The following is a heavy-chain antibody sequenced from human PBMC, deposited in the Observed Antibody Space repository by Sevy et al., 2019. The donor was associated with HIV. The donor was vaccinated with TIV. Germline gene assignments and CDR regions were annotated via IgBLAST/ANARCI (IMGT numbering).Heavy chain of an antibody. Sequence: GGSLRLSCAASGFTFSSYGMHWVRQAPGKGLEWVAVIWYDGSNKYYADSVKGRFTISRDNSKNTLYLQMNSRRAEDTAVYYCARDAGITMIVVSTRYGMDVWGQGTTVTVSS. CDR3: ARDAGITMIVVSTRYGMDV. D-gene: IGHD3-22*01. J-gene: IGHJ6*02. CDR1: GFTFSSYG. CDR2: IWYDGSNK. V-gene: IGHV3-33*01.